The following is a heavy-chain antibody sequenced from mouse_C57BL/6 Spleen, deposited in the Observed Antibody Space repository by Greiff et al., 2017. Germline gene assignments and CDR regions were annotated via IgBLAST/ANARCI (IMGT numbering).Heavy chain of an antibody. V-gene: IGHV5-15*01. J-gene: IGHJ4*01. CDR3: ARQGNYEAMDY. CDR1: GFTFSDYG. CDR2: ISNLAYSI. D-gene: IGHD2-1*01. Sequence: EVKLMESGGGLVQPGGSLKLSCAASGFTFSDYGMAWVRQAPRKGPEWVAFISNLAYSIYYADTVTGRFTISRENAKNPLYLEMSSLRSEDTAMYYCARQGNYEAMDYWGQGTSVTVSS.